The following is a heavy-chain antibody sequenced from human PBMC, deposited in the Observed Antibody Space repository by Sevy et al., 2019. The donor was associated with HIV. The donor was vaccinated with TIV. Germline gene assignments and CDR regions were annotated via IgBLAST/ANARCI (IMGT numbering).Heavy chain of an antibody. D-gene: IGHD2-8*01. J-gene: IGHJ4*02. CDR1: GFIFSKYS. CDR2: LSFGCGEI. Sequence: GGSLRLSCAASGFIFSKYSMSWVRQPPGKGLEWVSTLSFGCGEINHADSVKGRFTISRDNSKNSLYLQMNNLRAEDTAVYYCAREGCTKPHDYWGQGTLVTVSS. V-gene: IGHV3-23*01. CDR3: AREGCTKPHDY.